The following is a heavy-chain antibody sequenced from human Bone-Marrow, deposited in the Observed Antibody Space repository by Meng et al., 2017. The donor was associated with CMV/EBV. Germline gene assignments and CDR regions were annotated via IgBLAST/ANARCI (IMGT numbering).Heavy chain of an antibody. V-gene: IGHV1-69*04. J-gene: IGHJ6*02. CDR1: GGTFSSYT. CDR2: IIPILGIA. CDR3: ARDGSSSYYGMDV. D-gene: IGHD6-6*01. Sequence: SVKVSCKASGGTFSSYTISWVRQAPGQGLEWMGRIIPILGIANYAQKFQGGATITADKSTSTAYMELSSLRSEDTAVYYCARDGSSSYYGMDVWGQGTTVTVSS.